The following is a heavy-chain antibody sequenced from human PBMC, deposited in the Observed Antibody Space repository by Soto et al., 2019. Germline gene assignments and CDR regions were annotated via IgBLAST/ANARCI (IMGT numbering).Heavy chain of an antibody. CDR2: IIPIFGTA. Sequence: GASVKVSCKASGGTFSSYAISWVRQAPGQGLEWMGGIIPIFGTANYAQKFQGRATITADESTSTAYMELSSLRSEDMAVYYCASPSKNYYYYGMDVWGQGTTVTVSS. CDR1: GGTFSSYA. V-gene: IGHV1-69*13. CDR3: ASPSKNYYYYGMDV. J-gene: IGHJ6*02.